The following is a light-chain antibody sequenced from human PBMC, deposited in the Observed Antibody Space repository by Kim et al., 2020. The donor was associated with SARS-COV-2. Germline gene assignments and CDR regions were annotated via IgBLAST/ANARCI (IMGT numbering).Light chain of an antibody. CDR3: SSYAGSNNVV. Sequence: GQSVTISCTGTSSDVGGYNYVSWYQQHPGKAPKLMIYEVSKRPSGVPERFSGSKSGNTASLTVSGLQAEDEADYYCSSYAGSNNVVFGGGTQLTVL. V-gene: IGLV2-8*01. CDR2: EVS. CDR1: SSDVGGYNY. J-gene: IGLJ2*01.